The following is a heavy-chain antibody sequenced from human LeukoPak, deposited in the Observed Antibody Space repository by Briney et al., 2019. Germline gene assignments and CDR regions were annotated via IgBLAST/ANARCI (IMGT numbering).Heavy chain of an antibody. D-gene: IGHD1-26*01. CDR1: GHTLTELS. Sequence: ASVKVSCKVSGHTLTELSIHWVRQAPGKGLEWMGVFDPEDGERMYAQRFQGRVTMTEDTSTDTAYMELSSLKSEDTAVYYCATDGLVGPTQFDYWGQGALVTVSS. CDR3: ATDGLVGPTQFDY. V-gene: IGHV1-24*01. CDR2: FDPEDGER. J-gene: IGHJ4*02.